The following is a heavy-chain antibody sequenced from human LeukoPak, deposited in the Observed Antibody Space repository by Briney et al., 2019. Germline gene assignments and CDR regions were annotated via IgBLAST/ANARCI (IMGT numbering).Heavy chain of an antibody. V-gene: IGHV3-23*01. Sequence: GESLRLSCAASGFTFNNYAMNWVRQAPGRGLEWVSSISGGGETTYYADSAKGRFTISRDNSQNTLYLQMNSLRAEDTAVYYCARDYADYVGYFFFDYWGQGTLVTVSS. J-gene: IGHJ4*02. D-gene: IGHD4-17*01. CDR3: ARDYADYVGYFFFDY. CDR1: GFTFNNYA. CDR2: ISGGGETT.